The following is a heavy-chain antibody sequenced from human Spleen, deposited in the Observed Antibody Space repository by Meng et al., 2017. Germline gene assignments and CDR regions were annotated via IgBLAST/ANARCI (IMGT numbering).Heavy chain of an antibody. CDR3: AKDSSSWYSYGMDV. J-gene: IGHJ6*02. V-gene: IGHV3-9*03. CDR2: ISWNSGSI. CDR1: GFTFDDYA. Sequence: SLKISCAASGFTFDDYAMHWVRQAPGKGLEWVSGISWNSGSIGYADSVKGRFTISRDNAKNSLYLQMNSLRAEDMALYYCAKDSSSWYSYGMDVWGQGTTVTVSS. D-gene: IGHD6-13*01.